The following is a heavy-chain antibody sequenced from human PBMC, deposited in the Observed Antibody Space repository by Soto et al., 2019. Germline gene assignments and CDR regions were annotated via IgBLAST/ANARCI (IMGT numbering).Heavy chain of an antibody. J-gene: IGHJ4*02. CDR1: GGSVSSSSYY. Sequence: LSLTCTVSGGSVSSSSYYWGWIRQPPGKGLEWIGSIYYSGSTYYNPSLKSRVTISVDTSKNQFSLKLSSVTAADTAVYYCARGRTSGTLFDYWGQGTLVTVSS. V-gene: IGHV4-39*01. CDR2: IYYSGST. CDR3: ARGRTSGTLFDY. D-gene: IGHD2-2*01.